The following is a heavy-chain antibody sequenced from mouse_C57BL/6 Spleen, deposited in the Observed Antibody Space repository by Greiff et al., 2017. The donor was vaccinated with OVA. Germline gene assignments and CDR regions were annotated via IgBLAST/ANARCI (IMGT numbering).Heavy chain of an antibody. Sequence: EVMLVESEGGLVQPGSSMKLSCTASGFTFSDYYMAWVRQVPEKGLEWVANINYDGSSTYYLDSLKSRFIISRDNAKNILYLQMSSLKSEDTATYYCARCYYGSSYGYWYFDVWGTGTTVTVSS. CDR1: GFTFSDYY. CDR3: ARCYYGSSYGYWYFDV. V-gene: IGHV5-16*01. D-gene: IGHD1-1*01. CDR2: INYDGSST. J-gene: IGHJ1*03.